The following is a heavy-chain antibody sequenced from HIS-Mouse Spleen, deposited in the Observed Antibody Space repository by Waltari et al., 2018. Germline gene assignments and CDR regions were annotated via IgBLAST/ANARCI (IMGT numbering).Heavy chain of an antibody. D-gene: IGHD1-7*01. CDR2: IYYSGST. CDR1: SGPISSGGYD. V-gene: IGHV4-31*03. CDR3: ARGEGRELKVDY. J-gene: IGHJ4*02. Sequence: QVQLQESGPGLVKPSQTLSLTCTFSSGPISSGGYDWHWTRQHPGKGLEWIGYIYYSGSTYYNPSLKSRVTISVDTSKNQFSLKLSSVTAADTAVYYCARGEGRELKVDYWGQGTLVTVSS.